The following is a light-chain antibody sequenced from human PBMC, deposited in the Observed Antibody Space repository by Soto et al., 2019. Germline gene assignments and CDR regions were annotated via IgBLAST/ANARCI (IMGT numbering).Light chain of an antibody. CDR2: DVN. Sequence: QSVVTQPPSASGSPGQSVTISCTGTSSDVGGYNYVSWYQQHPGRAPRLMIYDVNKRPSGVPDRFSGSKSGDTASLTVSGLQAEDEADYYCYSYAGSHNVFGTGTKLTVL. CDR3: YSYAGSHNV. V-gene: IGLV2-8*01. CDR1: SSDVGGYNY. J-gene: IGLJ1*01.